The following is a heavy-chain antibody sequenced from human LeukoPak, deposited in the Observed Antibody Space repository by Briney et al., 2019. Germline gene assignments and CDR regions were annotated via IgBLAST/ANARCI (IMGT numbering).Heavy chain of an antibody. D-gene: IGHD5-18*01. CDR1: GFTFSSYA. J-gene: IGHJ4*02. Sequence: GGSLRLSCAASGFTFSSYAMSWVRQAPGKGLEWVSGISASGGITYYAESVKGRFTTSRDNSKNTLYLQMNSLRAEDTAVYYCAGGTWIQLWLDYWGQGTLVTVSS. V-gene: IGHV3-23*01. CDR3: AGGTWIQLWLDY. CDR2: ISASGGIT.